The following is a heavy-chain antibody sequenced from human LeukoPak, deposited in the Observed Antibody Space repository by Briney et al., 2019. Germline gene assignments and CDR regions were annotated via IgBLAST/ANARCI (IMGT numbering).Heavy chain of an antibody. CDR3: ARDPPSGGRGTWG. CDR2: MYSGGST. D-gene: IGHD3-16*01. CDR1: GVTVSSNY. J-gene: IGHJ4*02. V-gene: IGHV3-53*01. Sequence: GGSLRLSCAASGVTVSSNYMSWVRQAPGKGLEWVSVMYSGGSTNYADSVKGRFTISRDNSKNTLYLQMNSLRVEGTAVYYCARDPPSGGRGTWGWGQGTLVTVSS.